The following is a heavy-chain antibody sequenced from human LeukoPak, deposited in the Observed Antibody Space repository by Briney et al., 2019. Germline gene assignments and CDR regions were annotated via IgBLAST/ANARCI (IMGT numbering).Heavy chain of an antibody. CDR3: AREDIVLGMDV. Sequence: SQTLSLTCTVSGGSISSGDYYWSWIRQPPGKGLEWIGYIYYSGSTYYNPSLKSRVTISVYTSKNQFSLKLSSVTAADTAVYYCAREDIVLGMDVWGQGTTVTVSS. CDR1: GGSISSGDYY. CDR2: IYYSGST. J-gene: IGHJ6*02. V-gene: IGHV4-30-4*01. D-gene: IGHD2-8*02.